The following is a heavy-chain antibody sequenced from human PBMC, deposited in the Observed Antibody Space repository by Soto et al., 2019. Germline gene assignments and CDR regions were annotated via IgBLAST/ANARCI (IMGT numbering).Heavy chain of an antibody. J-gene: IGHJ5*02. D-gene: IGHD3-9*01. V-gene: IGHV3-23*01. Sequence: EVQLLESGGGLVQPGGSLRLSCAASGFTFSGYAMSWVRQAPGKGLEWVSGISGSGGSTYYADSVKGRFTISRDNSKNTLYLQMNSLRAEDTAVYYCAKVGRYDILTGYSNWFDPWGQGTLVTVSS. CDR3: AKVGRYDILTGYSNWFDP. CDR2: ISGSGGST. CDR1: GFTFSGYA.